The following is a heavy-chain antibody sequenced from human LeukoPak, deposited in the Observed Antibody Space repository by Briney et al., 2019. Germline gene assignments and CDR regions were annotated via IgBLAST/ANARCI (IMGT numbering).Heavy chain of an antibody. V-gene: IGHV4-59*12. D-gene: IGHD3-22*01. J-gene: IGHJ4*02. CDR1: GGSISSYY. CDR2: IYYSGST. Sequence: SETLSLTCTVSGGSISSYYWSWIRQPPGKGLEWIGYIYYSGSTNYNPSLKSRVTISVDTSKNQFSLKLSSVTAADTAVYYCARERYYYDSSANDWGQGTLVTVSS. CDR3: ARERYYYDSSAND.